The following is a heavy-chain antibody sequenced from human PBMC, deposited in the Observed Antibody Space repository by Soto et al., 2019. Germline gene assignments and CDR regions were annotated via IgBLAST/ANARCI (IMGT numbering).Heavy chain of an antibody. D-gene: IGHD6-13*01. CDR1: GYTFTDYH. CDR2: MIPKHGIA. CDR3: AREDNFAAAGTIGDY. V-gene: IGHV1-69*04. J-gene: IGHJ4*02. Sequence: ASVKVSCKTSGYTFTDYHIHWVRQAPGQGLEWMGRMIPKHGIANYAQKFQGRVTITADKSTSTAYMELSSLRSEDTAVYYCAREDNFAAAGTIGDYWGQGTLVTVSS.